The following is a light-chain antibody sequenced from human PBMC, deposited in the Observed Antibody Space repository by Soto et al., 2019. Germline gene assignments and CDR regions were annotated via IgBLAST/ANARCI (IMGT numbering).Light chain of an antibody. CDR2: EVT. CDR1: SSDIGGYNF. CDR3: SSHGGRKNPYV. V-gene: IGLV2-8*01. Sequence: QSALTQPPSASGSPGQSVAISCTGTSSDIGGYNFVSWYQQHTGKAPNLMIYEVTKRPSGVPDRFSGSKSGNTATLIVSGLQAEDEAEYYCSSHGGRKNPYVFGTGTKVTVL. J-gene: IGLJ1*01.